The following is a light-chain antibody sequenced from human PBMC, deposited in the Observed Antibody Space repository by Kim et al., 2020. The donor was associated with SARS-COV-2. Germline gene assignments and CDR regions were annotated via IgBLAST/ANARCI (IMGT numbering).Light chain of an antibody. Sequence: PASTSCRSSQSFVYSDGNTYLNWFHQRPGQSPRRLIYKVSNRDSGVPDRFSGSGSGTDFTLQISRVEAEDVGIYYCMQGTHWPFTFGPGTKVDIK. CDR2: KVS. V-gene: IGKV2-30*01. J-gene: IGKJ3*01. CDR1: QSFVYSDGNTY. CDR3: MQGTHWPFT.